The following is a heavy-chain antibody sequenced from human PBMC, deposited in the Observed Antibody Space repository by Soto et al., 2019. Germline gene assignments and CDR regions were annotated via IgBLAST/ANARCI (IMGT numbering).Heavy chain of an antibody. CDR3: ARGRGSRLSTYYDFWVGFYYGMDV. CDR1: GYTFTSYD. CDR2: MNPNSGNT. Sequence: ASVKVSCKASGYTFTSYDINWVRQATGQGLEWMGWMNPNSGNTGYAQKFQGRVTMTRNTSISTAYMELSSLRSEDTAVYYCARGRGSRLSTYYDFWVGFYYGMDVWGQGTTVTVSS. J-gene: IGHJ6*02. V-gene: IGHV1-8*01. D-gene: IGHD3-3*01.